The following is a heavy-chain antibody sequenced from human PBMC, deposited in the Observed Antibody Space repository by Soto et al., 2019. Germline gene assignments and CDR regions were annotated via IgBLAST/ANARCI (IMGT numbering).Heavy chain of an antibody. J-gene: IGHJ6*02. CDR1: GFTFSSYG. CDR3: ARDFYGGGYYYYYYGMDV. D-gene: IGHD3-10*01. Sequence: HPGGSLRLSCAASGFTFSSYGMHWVRQAPGKGLEWVAVIWYDGSNKYYADSVKGRFTISRDNSKNTLYLQMNSLRAEDTAVYYCARDFYGGGYYYYYYGMDVWGQGTTVTVSS. CDR2: IWYDGSNK. V-gene: IGHV3-33*01.